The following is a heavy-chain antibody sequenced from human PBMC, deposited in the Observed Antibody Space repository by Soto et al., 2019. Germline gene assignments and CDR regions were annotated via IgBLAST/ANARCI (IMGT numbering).Heavy chain of an antibody. CDR2: VYYSGRV. Sequence: PSETLSLTCTVTGGSITSTIYFWGWVRQPPGKGLEWIGSVYYSGRVFYNPSLKSRATLSIDTSESRFSLRLNSLTAADTAVYYCARQAGDNYGDLDSWGQGTLVTVSS. D-gene: IGHD5-18*01. V-gene: IGHV4-39*01. J-gene: IGHJ4*02. CDR3: ARQAGDNYGDLDS. CDR1: GGSITSTIYF.